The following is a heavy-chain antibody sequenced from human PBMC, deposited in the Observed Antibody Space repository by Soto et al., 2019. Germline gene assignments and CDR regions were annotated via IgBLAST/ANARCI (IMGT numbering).Heavy chain of an antibody. J-gene: IGHJ4*02. Sequence: QVQLVQSGAEVKKPESSGKVSSKAPGGTFSTYAISWVRQAPGQGLEWMGGIIPMFGTANYAQRFQDRVTITADESTNTVYMELSSLRSEDTAVYFCSSGIHLRLRSINNGYSGWGQGTLVTVSS. CDR2: IIPMFGTA. D-gene: IGHD5-12*01. V-gene: IGHV1-69*12. CDR3: SSGIHLRLRSINNGYSG. CDR1: GGTFSTYA.